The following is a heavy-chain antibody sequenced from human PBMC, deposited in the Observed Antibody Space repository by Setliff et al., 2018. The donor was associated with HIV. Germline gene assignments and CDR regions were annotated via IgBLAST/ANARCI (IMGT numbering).Heavy chain of an antibody. CDR3: ARGSAVTGTLEY. V-gene: IGHV4-34*01. CDR1: GGSFSGYY. J-gene: IGHJ4*02. Sequence: NPSETLSLTCAVYGGSFSGYYWSWIRQTPGEGLEWIGEINPGGSTNYNPSLKSRVIMSADTSKNQYSLRLTSLTAADTAMYYCARGSAVTGTLEYWGQGTLVTVSS. CDR2: INPGGST. D-gene: IGHD6-19*01.